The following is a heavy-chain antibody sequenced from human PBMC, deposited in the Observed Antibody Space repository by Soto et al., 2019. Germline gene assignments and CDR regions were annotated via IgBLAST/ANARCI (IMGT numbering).Heavy chain of an antibody. Sequence: QVQLVQSGAEVKKPGSSVKVSCKASGGTFSSYAISCVRQDPGHGLEWLGGIIPIFDTADYAQKFQGRVTITADECTNTAYLELSSLRSEDTAVYYCAGHSSGVPGYYYGRYVWGQGTTVTVSS. V-gene: IGHV1-69*12. CDR2: IIPIFDTA. CDR1: GGTFSSYA. CDR3: AGHSSGVPGYYYGRYV. J-gene: IGHJ6*02. D-gene: IGHD3-22*01.